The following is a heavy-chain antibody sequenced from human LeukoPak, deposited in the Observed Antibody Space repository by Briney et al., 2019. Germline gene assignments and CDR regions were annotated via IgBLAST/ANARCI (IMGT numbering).Heavy chain of an antibody. J-gene: IGHJ3*02. Sequence: GGTLRLSCAASGFTFSSYSMNWVRQAPGKGLEWVSYISSSSTIYYADSVKGRFTISRDNAKNSLYLQMNSLRAEDTAVYYCAKDGALLRYFDWLLFAAFDIWGQGTMVTVSS. CDR3: AKDGALLRYFDWLLFAAFDI. CDR2: ISSSSTI. CDR1: GFTFSSYS. V-gene: IGHV3-48*01. D-gene: IGHD3-9*01.